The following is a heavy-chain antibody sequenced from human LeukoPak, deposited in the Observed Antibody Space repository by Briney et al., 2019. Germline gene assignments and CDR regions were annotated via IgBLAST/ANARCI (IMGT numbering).Heavy chain of an antibody. V-gene: IGHV4-34*01. CDR3: ARVGIAAAGRDY. D-gene: IGHD6-13*01. CDR1: GGSFSGYY. Sequence: SETVSLTCAVYGGSFSGYYWSWIRQPPGKGLEWIGEINHSGSTNYNPSLKSRVTISVDTSKNQFSLKLSSVTAADTAVYYCARVGIAAAGRDYWGQGTLVTVSS. CDR2: INHSGST. J-gene: IGHJ4*02.